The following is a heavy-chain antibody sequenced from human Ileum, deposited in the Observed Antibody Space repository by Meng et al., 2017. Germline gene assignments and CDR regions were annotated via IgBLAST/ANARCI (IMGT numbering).Heavy chain of an antibody. D-gene: IGHD7-27*01. Sequence: QLADAGPGLGRPAETPSLICTVSGGSVSTSDYPWGWIRQPPGKGLEWIGYAGTNYNPSLNSRVTISVDTSKRQFSLKLTSVTAADTAVYYCARDHWGSLDYWGQGILVTVSS. J-gene: IGHJ4*02. CDR2: AGT. CDR3: ARDHWGSLDY. V-gene: IGHV4-61*08. CDR1: GGSVSTSDYP.